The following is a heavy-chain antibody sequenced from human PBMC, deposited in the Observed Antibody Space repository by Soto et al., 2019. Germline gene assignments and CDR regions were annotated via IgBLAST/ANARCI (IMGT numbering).Heavy chain of an antibody. V-gene: IGHV3-23*01. CDR2: ISGSGGST. J-gene: IGHJ6*02. Sequence: PGGSLRLSCAASGFTFSSYAMSWVRQAPGKGLEWVSAISGSGGSTYYADSVKGRFTISRDNSKNTLYLQMNSLRAEDTAVYYCAKAPPRDGYRGYYYYGMDVWGQGTTVTVSS. CDR1: GFTFSSYA. D-gene: IGHD6-25*01. CDR3: AKAPPRDGYRGYYYYGMDV.